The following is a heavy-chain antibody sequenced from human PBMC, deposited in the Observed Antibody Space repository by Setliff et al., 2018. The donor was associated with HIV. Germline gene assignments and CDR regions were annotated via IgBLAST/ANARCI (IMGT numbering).Heavy chain of an antibody. D-gene: IGHD3-9*01. CDR3: ARDYDPGILRYFDRYPDAFDI. CDR2: INTNTGNP. J-gene: IGHJ3*02. CDR1: GYTFTSYA. V-gene: IGHV7-4-1*02. Sequence: ASVKVSCKASGYTFTSYAMNWVRQAPGQGLEWMGWINTNTGNPTYAQGFTGRFVFSLDISVSTAYLQISSLKAEDTAVYYCARDYDPGILRYFDRYPDAFDIWGQGTMVTVS.